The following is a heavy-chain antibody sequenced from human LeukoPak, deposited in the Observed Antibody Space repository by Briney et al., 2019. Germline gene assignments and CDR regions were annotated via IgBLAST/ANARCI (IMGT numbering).Heavy chain of an antibody. J-gene: IGHJ4*02. CDR2: ISSSSSSI. D-gene: IGHD1-14*01. V-gene: IGHV3-48*01. CDR1: GFIFSSYS. Sequence: GGSLRLSCAASGFIFSSYSMNWVRQAPGKGLEWVSYISSSSSSIYYADAVKGRFTISRDNAKNSLYLQMNSLRAEDTAVYYCARVYRRYFDYWGQGTVVTVSS. CDR3: ARVYRRYFDY.